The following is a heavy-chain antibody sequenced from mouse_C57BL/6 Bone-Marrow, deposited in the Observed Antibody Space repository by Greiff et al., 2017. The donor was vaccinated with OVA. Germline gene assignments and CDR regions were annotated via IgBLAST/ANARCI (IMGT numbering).Heavy chain of an antibody. V-gene: IGHV14-4*01. CDR1: GFNIKDDY. J-gene: IGHJ3*01. Sequence: EVQLQESGAELVRPGASVKLSCTASGFNIKDDYMHWVKQRPEQGLEWIGWIDPENGDTEYASKFQGKATITADTSSNTAYLQLSSLTSEDTAVYYCTPPWFAYWGQGTLVTVSA. CDR2: IDPENGDT. CDR3: TPPWFAY.